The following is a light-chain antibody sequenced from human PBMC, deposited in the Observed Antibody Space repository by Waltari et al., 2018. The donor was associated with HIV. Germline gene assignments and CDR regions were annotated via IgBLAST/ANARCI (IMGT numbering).Light chain of an antibody. CDR3: AAWDDSLNGWV. CDR2: SND. V-gene: IGLV1-44*01. Sequence: QSVLTQQPSASGTPGQRVTISCSGSSSNIRSNTVSWYQQLPGTAPKLLIYSNDQRPAGVPDRFSGSKSGTAASLAISGLQSEDEADYYCAAWDDSLNGWVFGGGTKLTVL. J-gene: IGLJ3*02. CDR1: SSNIRSNT.